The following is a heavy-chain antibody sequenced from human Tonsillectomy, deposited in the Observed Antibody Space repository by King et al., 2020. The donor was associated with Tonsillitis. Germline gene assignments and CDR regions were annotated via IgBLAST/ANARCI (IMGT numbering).Heavy chain of an antibody. CDR1: GGSVSSYY. J-gene: IGHJ5*02. V-gene: IGHV4-59*02. D-gene: IGHD1-26*01. CDR3: AREGRKWELPLGWFDP. CDR2: IYYSGST. Sequence: VQLQESGPGLVKPSETLSLTCTVSGGSVSSYYWSWIRQPPGKGLEWIGYIYYSGSTKYNPSLKSRVTISVDTSKNQFSLKLSSVTTADTAVYYCAREGRKWELPLGWFDPWGQGTLVTVSS.